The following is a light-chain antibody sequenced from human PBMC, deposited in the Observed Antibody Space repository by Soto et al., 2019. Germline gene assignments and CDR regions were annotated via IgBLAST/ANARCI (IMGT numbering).Light chain of an antibody. Sequence: EIVLTQSPGTLSLSPGERATLSCRASQSVSYYLAWYQQKPGQPPRLLMYDTSTRATGIPARFSGSGSETKFTLTISSLQSEDFAVYYCQQYNNWPPLTFGGGTKVDIK. CDR3: QQYNNWPPLT. CDR2: DTS. CDR1: QSVSYY. V-gene: IGKV3-15*01. J-gene: IGKJ4*01.